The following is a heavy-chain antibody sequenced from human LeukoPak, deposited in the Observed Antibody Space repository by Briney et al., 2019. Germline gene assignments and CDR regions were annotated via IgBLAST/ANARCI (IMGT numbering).Heavy chain of an antibody. CDR2: MNPNSGNT. V-gene: IGHV1-8*02. CDR1: GYTFTSYD. CDR3: ARDPSYNYYFDY. J-gene: IGHJ4*02. D-gene: IGHD1-20*01. Sequence: ASVKVSCKASGYTFTSYDINWVRQATGQGLEWMGWMNPNSGNTGYAQKFQGRVTMTRDTSISTAYMELSRLRSDDTAVYYCARDPSYNYYFDYWGQGTLVTVSS.